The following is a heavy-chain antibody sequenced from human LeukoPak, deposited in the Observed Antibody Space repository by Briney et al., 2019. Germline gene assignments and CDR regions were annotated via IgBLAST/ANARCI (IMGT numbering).Heavy chain of an antibody. CDR1: GFTIRSYN. Sequence: PGGSLRLSCAASGFTIRSYNMDWVGQAPGKGLEWVSYISTSSYYIYYADSVKGRFTISRDDAKNSLFLQMNSLRAEDTAIYYCARDASGSSTGLIDSWGQGTLVTVSS. CDR2: ISTSSYYI. D-gene: IGHD1-26*01. V-gene: IGHV3-21*01. CDR3: ARDASGSSTGLIDS. J-gene: IGHJ4*02.